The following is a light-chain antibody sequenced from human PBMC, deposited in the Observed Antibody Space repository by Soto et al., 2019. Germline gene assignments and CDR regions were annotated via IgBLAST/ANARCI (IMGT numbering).Light chain of an antibody. CDR1: SSDVGGYNY. CDR3: SSYTSRSTRV. CDR2: DVS. V-gene: IGLV2-14*01. Sequence: QSALTQPASVSGSPGQSITISCTGTSSDVGGYNYVSWYQQHPGKAPKLMIYDVSNRPSGVSNRCSGSKSGNTASLPISGVQAEDEAYYYSSSYTSRSTRVFGTGTKLTVL. J-gene: IGLJ1*01.